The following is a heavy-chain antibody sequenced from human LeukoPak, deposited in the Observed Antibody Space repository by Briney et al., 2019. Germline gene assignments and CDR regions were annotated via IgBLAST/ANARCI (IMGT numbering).Heavy chain of an antibody. CDR3: ATGRGWLPDY. D-gene: IGHD5-12*01. CDR2: LYYSGNT. CDR1: GGSISDHY. V-gene: IGHV4-59*11. J-gene: IGHJ4*02. Sequence: SETLSLTCTVSGGSISDHYWSWIRQPPGKGLEWIGHLYYSGNTNYNPSLESRVTISVDTSKTQFSLKLSSVTAADTALYYCATGRGWLPDYWGQGTLVTVSS.